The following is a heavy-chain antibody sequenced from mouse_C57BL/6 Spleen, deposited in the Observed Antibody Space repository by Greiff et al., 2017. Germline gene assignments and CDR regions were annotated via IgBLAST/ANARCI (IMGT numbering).Heavy chain of an antibody. CDR2: IYPGDGDT. D-gene: IGHD1-1*01. V-gene: IGHV1-82*01. J-gene: IGHJ4*01. CDR1: GYAFSSSW. CDR3: ACRTTIVAGAMDY. Sequence: VKVVESGPELVKPGASVKISCKASGYAFSSSWMNWVKQRPGQGLEWIGRIYPGDGDTNYTGKFKGKATLTADKSSSTAYMQLSILTSEDSAVDFCACRTTIVAGAMDYWGQGTSVTVSS.